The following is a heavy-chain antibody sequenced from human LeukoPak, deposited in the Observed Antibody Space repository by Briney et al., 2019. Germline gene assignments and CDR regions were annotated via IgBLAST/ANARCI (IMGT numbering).Heavy chain of an antibody. CDR3: ARGPDYSSGYYD. V-gene: IGHV3-30-3*01. CDR1: GFTFSSYA. CDR2: ISYDGSNK. Sequence: GGSLRLSCAASGFTFSSYAMHWVRQAPGKGLEWVAVISYDGSNKYYADSVKARFTISRDNSKNTLYLQMNSLRAEDTAVYYCARGPDYSSGYYDWGQGTLVTVSS. J-gene: IGHJ4*02. D-gene: IGHD3-22*01.